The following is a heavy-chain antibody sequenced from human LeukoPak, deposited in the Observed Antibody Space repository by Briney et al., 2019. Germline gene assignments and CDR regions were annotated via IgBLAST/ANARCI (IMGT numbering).Heavy chain of an antibody. V-gene: IGHV4-39*01. CDR2: IYYSGST. CDR3: ARLIIEYSSSKVDYYYYYMDV. J-gene: IGHJ6*03. D-gene: IGHD6-6*01. Sequence: SETLSLTCTVSGGSISSGGYYWGWIRQPPGKGLEWIGIIYYSGSTYYNPSLKSRVTISVDTSKNQFSLKLSSVTAADTAVYYCARLIIEYSSSKVDYYYYYMDVWGKGTTVTVSS. CDR1: GGSISSGGYY.